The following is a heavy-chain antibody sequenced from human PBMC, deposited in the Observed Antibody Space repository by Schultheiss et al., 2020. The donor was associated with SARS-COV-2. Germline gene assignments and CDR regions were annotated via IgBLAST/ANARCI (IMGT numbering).Heavy chain of an antibody. CDR1: GGSISNRNYY. Sequence: SETLSLTCSLSGGSISNRNYYWGWIRQPPGKGLEWIGSIYYSGGTNYNPSLKSRVTISVDTSKNQFSLKLGSVTAADTAVYYCARHRTMTTSYDAFDIWGQGTMVTVSS. J-gene: IGHJ3*02. D-gene: IGHD4-17*01. V-gene: IGHV4-39*01. CDR2: IYYSGGT. CDR3: ARHRTMTTSYDAFDI.